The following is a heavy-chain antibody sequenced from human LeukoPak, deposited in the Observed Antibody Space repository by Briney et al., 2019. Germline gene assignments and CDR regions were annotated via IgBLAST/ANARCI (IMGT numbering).Heavy chain of an antibody. V-gene: IGHV4-59*01. CDR3: ARGIYSSGWYWFDP. J-gene: IGHJ5*02. CDR2: IYYSGST. Sequence: PSETLSLTCTVSGGSISNYYWSWIRQPPGKGLEFVGYIYYSGSTNYNPSLKSRVTISVDTSENQFSLKLSSVTAADAAVYYCARGIYSSGWYWFDPWGQGTLVTVSS. D-gene: IGHD6-19*01. CDR1: GGSISNYY.